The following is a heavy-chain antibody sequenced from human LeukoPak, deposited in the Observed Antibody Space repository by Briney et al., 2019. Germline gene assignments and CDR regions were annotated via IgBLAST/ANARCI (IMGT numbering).Heavy chain of an antibody. Sequence: SETLSLTCTVSGGSISSYYWSWIRQPPGKGLEWIGYINYSGSTNYNPSLKSRVTISVDTSKNQFSLKLSSVTAADTAVYYCAREGPPAAGYGMDVWGQGTTVTVSS. V-gene: IGHV4-59*01. CDR3: AREGPPAAGYGMDV. CDR1: GGSISSYY. CDR2: INYSGST. D-gene: IGHD3-10*01. J-gene: IGHJ6*02.